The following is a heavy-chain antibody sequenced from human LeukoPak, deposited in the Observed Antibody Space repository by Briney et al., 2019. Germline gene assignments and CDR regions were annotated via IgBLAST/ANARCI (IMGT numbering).Heavy chain of an antibody. V-gene: IGHV1-18*01. J-gene: IGHJ6*03. CDR2: ISAYNGNT. CDR1: GYTFTSYG. D-gene: IGHD4-23*01. CDR3: ARRRGYGGNSGGYYMDV. Sequence: ASVKVSCKASGYTFTSYGISWVRQAPGQGLEWMGWISAYNGNTNYAQKLQGRVTMTTDTSTSTANMELRSLRSDDTAVYYCARRRGYGGNSGGYYMDVWGKGTTVTVSS.